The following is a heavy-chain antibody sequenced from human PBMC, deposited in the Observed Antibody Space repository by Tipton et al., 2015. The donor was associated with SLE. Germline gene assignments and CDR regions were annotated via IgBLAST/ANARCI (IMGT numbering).Heavy chain of an antibody. CDR3: ARDSGTGAFDI. CDR1: GFTFSSYW. D-gene: IGHD5-12*01. Sequence: RSLRLSCAASGFTFSSYWMSWVRQAPGKGLEWVAVISYDGSNKYYADSVKGRFTISRDNSKNTLYLQMNSLRAEDTAVYYCARDSGTGAFDIWGQGTMVTVSS. CDR2: ISYDGSNK. J-gene: IGHJ3*02. V-gene: IGHV3-30*03.